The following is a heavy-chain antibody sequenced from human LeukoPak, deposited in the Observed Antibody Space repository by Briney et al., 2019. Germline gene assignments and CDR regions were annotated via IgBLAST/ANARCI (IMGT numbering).Heavy chain of an antibody. D-gene: IGHD4-23*01. CDR1: GFTFSSYG. CDR2: ISYDGSNK. J-gene: IGHJ4*02. Sequence: GGSLRLSCAASGFTFSSYGMHWVRQAPGKGLEWVAVISYDGSNKYYADSVKGRFTISRDNSKNTLYLQMNSLRAEDTAVYYCAKGRDYGGNSDLFNYWGQGTLVTVSS. CDR3: AKGRDYGGNSDLFNY. V-gene: IGHV3-30*18.